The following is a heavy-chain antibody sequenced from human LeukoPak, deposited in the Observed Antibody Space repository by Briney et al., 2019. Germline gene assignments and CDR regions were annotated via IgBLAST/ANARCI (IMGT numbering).Heavy chain of an antibody. V-gene: IGHV4-39*07. J-gene: IGHJ4*02. D-gene: IGHD3-10*01. CDR1: GGSISSSSYY. CDR2: IYYSGST. CDR3: ESGTQQQWSSF. Sequence: SETLSLTGTVSGGSISSSSYYWGWIRQPPGKGLEWIGSIYYSGSTYYNPSLKSRVTISVDTSRNQFSLKLSSVTAADTAVYYCESGTQQQWSSFWGQGTLVTVSS.